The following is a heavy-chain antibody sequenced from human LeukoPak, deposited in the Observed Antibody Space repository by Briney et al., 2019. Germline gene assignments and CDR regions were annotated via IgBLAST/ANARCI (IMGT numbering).Heavy chain of an antibody. V-gene: IGHV4-39*01. J-gene: IGHJ4*02. CDR1: GGSISSSSAY. Sequence: SETLSLTCTVSGGSISSSSAYWGWIRQFPGKGLEWMGSILYSGSTYYIPSLKSRLTISADTSKNQFSLKLSPVTAADTAVYYCARDTGNFDVDYWGQGTLVTVSS. CDR3: ARDTGNFDVDY. CDR2: ILYSGST. D-gene: IGHD1-26*01.